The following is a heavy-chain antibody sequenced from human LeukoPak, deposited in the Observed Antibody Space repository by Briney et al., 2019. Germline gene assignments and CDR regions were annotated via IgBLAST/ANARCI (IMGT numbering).Heavy chain of an antibody. CDR2: IYYSGST. CDR1: GGSISSGGYS. D-gene: IGHD3-16*02. V-gene: IGHV4-31*03. CDR3: ASTPYDYVWGSYRYALYFDY. Sequence: SQTLSLTCTVSGGSISSGGYSWSWIRQHPGKGLEWIGYIYYSGSTYYNPSLKSRVTISVDTSKNQFSLKLSSVTAADTAVYYCASTPYDYVWGSYRYALYFDYWGQGTLVTVSS. J-gene: IGHJ4*02.